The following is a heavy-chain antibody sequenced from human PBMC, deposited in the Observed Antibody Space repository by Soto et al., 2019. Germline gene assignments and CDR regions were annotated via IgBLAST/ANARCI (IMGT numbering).Heavy chain of an antibody. D-gene: IGHD2-2*01. CDR2: INHSGST. V-gene: IGHV4-34*01. Sequence: QVQLQQWGAGLLKTSETLSLTCAVYGGSFSGYYWSWIRQPPGKGLEWIGEINHSGSTNYNPSLKCRVTIAVDTSKTQFSPKLSSVTAADTAVYYCARGYCSSTSCYFSGVNWFDPWGQGTLVTVSS. CDR1: GGSFSGYY. J-gene: IGHJ5*01. CDR3: ARGYCSSTSCYFSGVNWFDP.